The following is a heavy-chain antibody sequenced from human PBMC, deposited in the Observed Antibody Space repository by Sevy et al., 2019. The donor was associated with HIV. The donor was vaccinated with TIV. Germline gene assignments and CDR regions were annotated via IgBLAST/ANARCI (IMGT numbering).Heavy chain of an antibody. CDR1: GFTFSDYY. Sequence: GGSLRLSCAASGFTFSDYYMSWIRQAPGKGLEWVSYISSSGSTIYYADSVKGRFTIARDNARNSLYLQMNSLRAEDTAVYYCAREDGEWLLYGSPQQTYYSYYYGMDVWGQGTTVTVSS. D-gene: IGHD3-3*01. CDR2: ISSSGSTI. J-gene: IGHJ6*02. CDR3: AREDGEWLLYGSPQQTYYSYYYGMDV. V-gene: IGHV3-11*01.